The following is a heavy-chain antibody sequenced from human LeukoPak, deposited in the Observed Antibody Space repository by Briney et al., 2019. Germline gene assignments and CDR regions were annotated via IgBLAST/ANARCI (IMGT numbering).Heavy chain of an antibody. Sequence: SETLSLTCTVSGGSISSYYWSWIRQPPGKGLEWIGYIYYSGSTNYNPSLKSRVTISVDTSKNQFSLKLSSVTAADTAVYYCAGRRTTVTYYGMDVWGQGTTVTVSS. J-gene: IGHJ6*02. CDR2: IYYSGST. V-gene: IGHV4-59*01. CDR1: GGSISSYY. D-gene: IGHD4-17*01. CDR3: AGRRTTVTYYGMDV.